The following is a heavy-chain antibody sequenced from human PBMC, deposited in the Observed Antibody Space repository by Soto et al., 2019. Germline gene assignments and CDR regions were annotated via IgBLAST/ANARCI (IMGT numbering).Heavy chain of an antibody. CDR2: LSPNDGKT. Sequence: QVQVVQSGAEVKQPGASVKVSCKASGYAFPNYGLTWVRQAPGRGLEWLGWLSPNDGKTNYAQKFXXSXXTTAYTSTSTASMDLGSRRFDDTAIYYCVRGGGSNYYGLDVWGQGTAVSVSS. D-gene: IGHD3-16*01. V-gene: IGHV1-18*01. CDR1: GYAFPNYG. CDR3: VRGGGSNYYGLDV. J-gene: IGHJ6*02.